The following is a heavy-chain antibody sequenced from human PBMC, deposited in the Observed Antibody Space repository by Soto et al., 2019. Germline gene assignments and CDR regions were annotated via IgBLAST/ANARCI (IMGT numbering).Heavy chain of an antibody. D-gene: IGHD6-6*01. V-gene: IGHV4-39*01. J-gene: IGHJ4*02. CDR2: IYYSGST. CDR1: GGSISSSSYY. Sequence: PSETLSLTCTVSGGSISSSSYYWGWIRQPPGKGLEWIGSIYYSGSTYYNPSLKSRVTISVDTSKNQFSLKLSSVTAADTAVYYCVRHAYSSSSFDYWGQGTLVTVSS. CDR3: VRHAYSSSSFDY.